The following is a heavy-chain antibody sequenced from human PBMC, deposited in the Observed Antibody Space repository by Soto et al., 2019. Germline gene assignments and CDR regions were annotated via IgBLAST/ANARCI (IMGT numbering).Heavy chain of an antibody. V-gene: IGHV4-59*01. D-gene: IGHD5-18*01. CDR2: IYYSGST. J-gene: IGHJ5*02. CDR3: ARDHMLRGYSYGLAPNWFDP. CDR1: GGSISSYY. Sequence: SGSLSLTCTVSGGSISSYYWSGIRKPPGKGLEWIGYIYYSGSTNYNPSLKSRVTISVDTSKNQFSLKLSSVTAADTAVYYCARDHMLRGYSYGLAPNWFDPWGQGALVTVPQ.